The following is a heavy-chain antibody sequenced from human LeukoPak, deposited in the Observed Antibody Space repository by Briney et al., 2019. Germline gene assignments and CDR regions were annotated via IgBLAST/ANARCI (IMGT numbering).Heavy chain of an antibody. V-gene: IGHV3-21*01. CDR2: ISSSSSYI. D-gene: IGHD3-22*01. Sequence: GGSLRLSCAASGFTFSSYSMNWVRQAPGKGLEWVSSISSSSSYIYYADSVKGRFTISRDNAKNSLYLQMNSLRAEDTAVYYCARGNYDSSGYFKGDYYYYYYMDVWGKGTTVTISS. CDR3: ARGNYDSSGYFKGDYYYYYYMDV. CDR1: GFTFSSYS. J-gene: IGHJ6*03.